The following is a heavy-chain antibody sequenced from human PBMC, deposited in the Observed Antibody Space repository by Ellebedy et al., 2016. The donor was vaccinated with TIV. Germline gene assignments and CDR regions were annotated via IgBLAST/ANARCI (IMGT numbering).Heavy chain of an antibody. CDR1: GYTFMSYS. Sequence: AASVKVSCKASGYTFMSYSIAWVRQAPGQGLEWMGWVSGYNGNINYAQKVQGRVTMTTDTSTNTAYMELRSLTSDDTAVYFCARTSRYAYSSSCDYWGQGTLVTVSS. CDR3: ARTSRYAYSSSCDY. V-gene: IGHV1-18*01. CDR2: VSGYNGNI. D-gene: IGHD6-13*01. J-gene: IGHJ4*02.